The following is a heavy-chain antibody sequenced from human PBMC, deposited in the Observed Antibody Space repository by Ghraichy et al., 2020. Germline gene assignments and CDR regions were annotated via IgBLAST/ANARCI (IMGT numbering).Heavy chain of an antibody. CDR3: ARGSYCFTTGCYIGHFDP. J-gene: IGHJ5*02. D-gene: IGHD2-2*02. CDR2: IYYSGST. Sequence: SQTLSLTCTVSDGAISNYYWSWIRQPPGKGLEWIGYIYYSGSTGYNPSLKSRVTISVDTSKTQVSLQLNSVTAADTAIYYCARGSYCFTTGCYIGHFDPWGQGTLVTVSS. V-gene: IGHV4-59*01. CDR1: DGAISNYY.